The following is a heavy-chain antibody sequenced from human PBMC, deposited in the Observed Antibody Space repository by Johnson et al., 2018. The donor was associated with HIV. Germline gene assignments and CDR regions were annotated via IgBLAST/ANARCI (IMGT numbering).Heavy chain of an antibody. D-gene: IGHD5/OR15-5a*01. V-gene: IGHV3-30*02. CDR1: GFTFSYYG. CDR3: AKLDVSLDAFDI. CDR2: IRFDGSNE. J-gene: IGHJ3*02. Sequence: QEKLVESGGGVVQPGGSLRLSCAASGFTFSYYGMHWVRQAPGKGLEWVSFIRFDGSNEYYADSVKGRFTISRDNSKYTLYLQMNSLRAEDTAVYYCAKLDVSLDAFDIWGQGTMVTVSS.